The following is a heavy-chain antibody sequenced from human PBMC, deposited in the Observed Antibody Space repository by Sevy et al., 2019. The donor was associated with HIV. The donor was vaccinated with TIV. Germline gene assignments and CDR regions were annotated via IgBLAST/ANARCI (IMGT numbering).Heavy chain of an antibody. J-gene: IGHJ5*02. CDR2: IYYTGTT. V-gene: IGHV4-30-4*01. CDR3: ARDATGYSSSSVWFDP. CDR1: GGSISSGNYY. Sequence: SETLSLTCTVSGGSISSGNYYWHWIRQPPGKGLEWIGYIYYTGTTYYNPSLKSRLTISVDTSNNQFSLGLTSVTAADTAGYYCARDATGYSSSSVWFDPWGQGTLVTVSS. D-gene: IGHD6-6*01.